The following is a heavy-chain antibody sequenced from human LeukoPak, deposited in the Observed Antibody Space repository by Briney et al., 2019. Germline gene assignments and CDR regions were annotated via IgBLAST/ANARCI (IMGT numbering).Heavy chain of an antibody. Sequence: GRSLRLSCAASGFTFSSYGMHWVRQAPGKGLEWVAVISYDGSNKYYADSVKGRFTISRDNSKNTLYLQMNSLRAEDTAVYYCARADLVYWGQGTLVTVSS. CDR3: ARADLVY. D-gene: IGHD6-6*01. CDR2: ISYDGSNK. V-gene: IGHV3-30*03. J-gene: IGHJ4*02. CDR1: GFTFSSYG.